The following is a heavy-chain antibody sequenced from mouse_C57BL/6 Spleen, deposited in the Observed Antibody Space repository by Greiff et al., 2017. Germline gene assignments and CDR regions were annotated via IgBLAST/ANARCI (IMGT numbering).Heavy chain of an antibody. J-gene: IGHJ2*01. CDR1: GFTFSSYT. CDR2: ISGGGGNT. D-gene: IGHD1-1*01. Sequence: EVQLVESGGGLVKPGGSLKLSCAASGFTFSSYTMSWVRQTPEKRLEWVATISGGGGNTYYPDSVKGRFTISRDNAKNTLCLQMSSLRSEDTALYYCASLLLRYNYFDYWGQGTTLTVSS. V-gene: IGHV5-9*01. CDR3: ASLLLRYNYFDY.